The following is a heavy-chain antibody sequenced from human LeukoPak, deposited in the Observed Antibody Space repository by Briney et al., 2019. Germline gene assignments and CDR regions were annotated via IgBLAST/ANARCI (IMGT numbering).Heavy chain of an antibody. CDR1: GFTFSSYA. D-gene: IGHD3-10*01. Sequence: GGSLRLSCAASGFTFSSYAMHWVRQAPGKGLEWVAVISYDGSNKYYADSVKGRFTISGDNSKNTLYLQMNSLRAEDTAVYYCAILIYGSGRRLSDVWGQGTTATVSS. CDR2: ISYDGSNK. CDR3: AILIYGSGRRLSDV. J-gene: IGHJ6*02. V-gene: IGHV3-30-3*01.